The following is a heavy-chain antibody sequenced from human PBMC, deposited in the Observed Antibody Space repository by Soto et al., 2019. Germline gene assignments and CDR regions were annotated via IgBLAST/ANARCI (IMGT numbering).Heavy chain of an antibody. V-gene: IGHV4-39*01. CDR1: GGSISSSSYY. J-gene: IGHJ4*01. Sequence: SETLSLTCTVSGGSISSSSYYWGWIRQPPGKGLEWIGSIYYSGSTYYNPSLKSRVTISVDTSKNQFSLKLSSVTAADTAMYYCARHYSSAWYKVDFWGQGTLVTVSS. CDR3: ARHYSSAWYKVDF. D-gene: IGHD6-13*01. CDR2: IYYSGST.